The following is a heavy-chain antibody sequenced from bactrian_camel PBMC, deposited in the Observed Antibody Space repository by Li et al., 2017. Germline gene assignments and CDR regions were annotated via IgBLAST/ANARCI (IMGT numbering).Heavy chain of an antibody. CDR3: AKHGGSDYNY. Sequence: VQLVESGGGLVQPGGSLRLSCEASGFTFSSYAMSWVRQAPGKGLEWVSSIDSGGDATYYADSVKGRFTVSRDNAKNTVYLQMNSLKTEDTAMYYCAKHGGSDYNYWGQGTQVTVS. J-gene: IGHJ4*01. CDR1: GFTFSSYA. V-gene: IGHV3S40*01. CDR2: IDSGGDAT.